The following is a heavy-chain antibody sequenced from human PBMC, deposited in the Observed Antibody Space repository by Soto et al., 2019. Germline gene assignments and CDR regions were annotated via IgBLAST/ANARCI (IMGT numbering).Heavy chain of an antibody. CDR2: ISYDGSNK. V-gene: IGHV3-30*18. CDR3: AKDLARSSGWSYFDY. D-gene: IGHD6-19*01. Sequence: GGSLRLSCAASGFTFSSYGMHWVRQAPGKGLEWVAVISYDGSNKYYADSVKGRFTISRDNSKNTLYLQMNSLRAEDTAVYYCAKDLARSSGWSYFDYWGQGTLVTVSS. J-gene: IGHJ4*02. CDR1: GFTFSSYG.